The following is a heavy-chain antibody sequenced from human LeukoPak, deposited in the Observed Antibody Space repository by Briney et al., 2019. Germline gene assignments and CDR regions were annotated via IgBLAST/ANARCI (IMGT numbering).Heavy chain of an antibody. Sequence: GGSLRLSCVVSGFTFNNYWMSWVRQAPGKGLEWVTNIKRDGSEKNYVDSVKGRFTISRDNAKNSLYLQMNNLRVDDTAVYYCTREDDVKVLAHRGDWFDPWGQGTLVTVSS. D-gene: IGHD2/OR15-2a*01. J-gene: IGHJ5*02. CDR1: GFTFNNYW. V-gene: IGHV3-7*01. CDR2: IKRDGSEK. CDR3: TREDDVKVLAHRGDWFDP.